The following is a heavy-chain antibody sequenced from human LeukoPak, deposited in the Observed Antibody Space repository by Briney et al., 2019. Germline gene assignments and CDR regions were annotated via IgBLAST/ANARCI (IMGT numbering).Heavy chain of an antibody. CDR3: AKDKKMQRWTDYYYYGMDV. Sequence: GGSLRLSCAASGFTFSSYGMHWVRQAPGKGLEWVAVISYDGSNKYYADSVKGRFTISRDNSKNTLYLQMNSLRAEDTAVYYCAKDKKMQRWTDYYYYGMDVWGQGTTVTVSS. D-gene: IGHD3/OR15-3a*01. CDR2: ISYDGSNK. CDR1: GFTFSSYG. J-gene: IGHJ6*02. V-gene: IGHV3-30*18.